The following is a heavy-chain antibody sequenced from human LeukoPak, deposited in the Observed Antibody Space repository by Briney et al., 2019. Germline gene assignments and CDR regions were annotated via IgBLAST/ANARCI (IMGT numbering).Heavy chain of an antibody. CDR1: GFTFSSYA. CDR2: ISYDGSNK. CDR3: ARSERWLQVYFDY. Sequence: GGSLRLSCAASGFTFSSYAMDWVRQAPGKGLEWVAVISYDGSNKYYADSVKGRFTISRDNSKNTLYLQMNSLRAEDTAVYYCARSERWLQVYFDYWGQGTLVTVSS. D-gene: IGHD5-24*01. J-gene: IGHJ4*02. V-gene: IGHV3-30-3*01.